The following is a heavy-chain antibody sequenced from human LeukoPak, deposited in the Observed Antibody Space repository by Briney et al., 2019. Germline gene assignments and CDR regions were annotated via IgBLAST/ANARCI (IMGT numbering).Heavy chain of an antibody. J-gene: IGHJ4*02. D-gene: IGHD3-22*01. Sequence: ASVKVSCKASGYTFTSYDINWVRQATGQGLEWMGWMNPNSGNTGYAQKFQGRVTITRNTSISTAYKELSSLRSEDTAVYYCARGVSGYYYFDYWGQGTLVTVSS. V-gene: IGHV1-8*03. CDR1: GYTFTSYD. CDR2: MNPNSGNT. CDR3: ARGVSGYYYFDY.